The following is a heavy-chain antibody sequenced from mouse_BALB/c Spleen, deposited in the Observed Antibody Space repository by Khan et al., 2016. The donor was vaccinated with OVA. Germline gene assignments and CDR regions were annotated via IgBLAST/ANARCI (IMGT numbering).Heavy chain of an antibody. CDR1: GYSFTGYF. V-gene: IGHV1-20*02. CDR2: INPYIGET. J-gene: IGHJ2*01. CDR3: ARENGSDFDY. Sequence: VQLKQSGPELVKPGASVKISCKASGYSFTGYFMNWVMQSHGKSLEWIGRINPYIGETFYNQNFKDKATLTVDESSSTAHMELRSLSSEDSEVYYCARENGSDFDYWGQGTTLTVSS. D-gene: IGHD1-1*01.